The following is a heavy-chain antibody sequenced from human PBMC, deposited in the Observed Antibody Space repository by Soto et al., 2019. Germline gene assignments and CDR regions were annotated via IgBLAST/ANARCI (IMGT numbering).Heavy chain of an antibody. CDR3: AKDQADDFWSGYYTGGY. D-gene: IGHD3-3*01. J-gene: IGHJ4*02. V-gene: IGHV3-30*18. CDR2: ISYDGSNK. CDR1: GFTFSSSG. Sequence: QVQLVESGGGVVQPGRSLRLSCAASGFTFSSSGMHWVRQAPGKGLEWVAVISYDGSNKYYADSVKGRFTISRDNSKNTLYLQMNSLRAEDTAVYYCAKDQADDFWSGYYTGGYWGQGTLVTVSS.